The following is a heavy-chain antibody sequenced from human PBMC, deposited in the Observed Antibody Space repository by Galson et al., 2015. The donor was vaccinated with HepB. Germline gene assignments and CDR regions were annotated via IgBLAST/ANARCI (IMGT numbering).Heavy chain of an antibody. CDR1: GFTFSTYN. J-gene: IGHJ4*02. CDR3: ASQDYSAGAFNY. V-gene: IGHV3-21*01. Sequence: SLRLSCAASGFTFSTYNMNWVRQAPGKGLEWVSSISSSSTYIHYADSVKGRFTISRDNAKNSLYLQMDSLRAEDTAVYYCASQDYSAGAFNYWGQGALVIVSS. D-gene: IGHD1-26*01. CDR2: ISSSSTYI.